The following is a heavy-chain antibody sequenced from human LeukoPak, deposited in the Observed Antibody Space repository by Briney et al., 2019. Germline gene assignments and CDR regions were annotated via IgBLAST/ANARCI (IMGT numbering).Heavy chain of an antibody. J-gene: IGHJ3*02. D-gene: IGHD3-10*01. V-gene: IGHV3-30*14. CDR3: ASWPAMVRGVYDYAFDI. Sequence: GGSLRLSCAASGFTFSSYAMHWVRQAPGKGLEWVAVISYDGSNKYYADSVKGRFTVSRDNSKNTLYLQMNSLRAEDTAVYYCASWPAMVRGVYDYAFDIWGQGTMVTVSS. CDR2: ISYDGSNK. CDR1: GFTFSSYA.